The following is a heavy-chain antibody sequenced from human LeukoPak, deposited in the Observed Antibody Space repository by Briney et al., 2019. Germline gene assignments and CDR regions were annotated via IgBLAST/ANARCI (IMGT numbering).Heavy chain of an antibody. CDR2: INPNSGGT. Sequence: ASVKVSCKASGYTFTGYYMHWVRQAPGQGLEWMGWINPNSGGTNYAQKSQGRVTMTRHTSISTAYMELSRLRSDDTAVYYRARDLAEGSGWYYYYMDVWGKGTTVTVSS. CDR1: GYTFTGYY. J-gene: IGHJ6*03. D-gene: IGHD6-19*01. V-gene: IGHV1-2*02. CDR3: ARDLAEGSGWYYYYMDV.